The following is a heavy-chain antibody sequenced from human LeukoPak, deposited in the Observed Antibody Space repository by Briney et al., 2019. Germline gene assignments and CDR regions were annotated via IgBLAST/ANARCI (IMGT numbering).Heavy chain of an antibody. V-gene: IGHV1-2*02. CDR2: INPTNGGT. D-gene: IGHD5-18*01. J-gene: IGHJ4*02. CDR3: ARDRGNRGYSFNN. CDR1: GYPFTDYY. Sequence: ASVTVSFKASGYPFTDYYIHWVRQAPGQGLEWIGWINPTNGGTNYVQKFQGRVTMTRDTSISTAYMDLSSLRSDDTAVYYCARDRGNRGYSFNNWGQGTLVTVSS.